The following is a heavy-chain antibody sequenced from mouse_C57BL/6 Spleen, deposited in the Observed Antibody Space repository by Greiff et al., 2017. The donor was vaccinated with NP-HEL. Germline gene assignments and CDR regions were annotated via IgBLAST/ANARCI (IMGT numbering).Heavy chain of an antibody. CDR3: ASSYYGSSYEDY. CDR1: GYTFTSYW. CDR2: LYPGSGST. V-gene: IGHV1-55*01. Sequence: VKLQQPGAELVKPGASVKMSCKASGYTFTSYWITWVTPRPGQGLEWIGDLYPGSGSTNYNEKFKSKATLTVDTSSSTAYMQLSSLTSEDSAVYYCASSYYGSSYEDYWGQGTTLTVSS. D-gene: IGHD1-1*01. J-gene: IGHJ2*01.